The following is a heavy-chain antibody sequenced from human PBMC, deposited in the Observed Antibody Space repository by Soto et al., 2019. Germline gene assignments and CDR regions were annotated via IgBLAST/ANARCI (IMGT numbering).Heavy chain of an antibody. J-gene: IGHJ4*02. D-gene: IGHD4-17*01. CDR2: ITTSSTV. Sequence: EVQLVESGGGLAQPGGSLKLSCAAYGFTFSSYSMIWVRQAPGKGLQWVSYITTSSTVYYADSMKGRFTISRDNAKNSLYLQMNKLRAEDPAVYYCARDAPDYGDYGIDFWGQGTLVTVSS. CDR3: ARDAPDYGDYGIDF. V-gene: IGHV3-48*01. CDR1: GFTFSSYS.